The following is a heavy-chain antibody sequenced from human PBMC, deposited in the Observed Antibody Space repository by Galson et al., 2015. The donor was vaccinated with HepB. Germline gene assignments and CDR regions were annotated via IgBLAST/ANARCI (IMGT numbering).Heavy chain of an antibody. D-gene: IGHD2-21*01. V-gene: IGHV4-59*01. Sequence: ETLSLTCTVSGGSISSYYWSWIRQPPGKGLEWIGYIYYSGSTNYNPSLKSRVTISVDTSKNQFSLKLSSVTAADTAVYYCARSPRCRGGDCYPIDYWGQGTLVTVSS. J-gene: IGHJ4*02. CDR3: ARSPRCRGGDCYPIDY. CDR1: GGSISSYY. CDR2: IYYSGST.